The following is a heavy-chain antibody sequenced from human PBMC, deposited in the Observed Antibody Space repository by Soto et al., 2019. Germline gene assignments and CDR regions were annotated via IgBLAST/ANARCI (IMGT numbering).Heavy chain of an antibody. D-gene: IGHD3-16*02. Sequence: ASVKVSCKASGYTFTSYYMNWVRQAPGQGLEWLGWLNAGSGYTKYAQRFQGRISMTKDTSASTAYMELSSLISEDTAVYYCAWGYDFVWGSFRSDAFDLWGQGTMVTVS. V-gene: IGHV1-3*01. CDR2: LNAGSGYT. CDR3: AWGYDFVWGSFRSDAFDL. J-gene: IGHJ3*01. CDR1: GYTFTSYY.